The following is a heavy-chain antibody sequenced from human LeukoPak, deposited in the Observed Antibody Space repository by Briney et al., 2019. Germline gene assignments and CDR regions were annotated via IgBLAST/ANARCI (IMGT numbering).Heavy chain of an antibody. CDR2: ISSSGSTI. CDR1: GFTFSSYE. Sequence: GGSLRLSCAASGFTFSSYEMNWVRQAPGKGLEWVSYISSSGSTIYYADSVKGRFTISRDNAKNSLYLQMNSLRAEDTAVYYCARRGGNSYYYYYYMDVWGKGTTVTISS. J-gene: IGHJ6*03. CDR3: ARRGGNSYYYYYYMDV. D-gene: IGHD4-23*01. V-gene: IGHV3-48*03.